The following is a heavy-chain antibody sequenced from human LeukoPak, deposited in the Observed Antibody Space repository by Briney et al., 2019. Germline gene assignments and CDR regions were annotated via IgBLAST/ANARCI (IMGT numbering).Heavy chain of an antibody. D-gene: IGHD5-18*01. CDR1: GISLSTSGMR. CDR3: ARINVDTAMVPYFDY. V-gene: IGHV2-70*04. Sequence: SGPTLVNPTQTLTLTCTFSGISLSTSGMRVSWIRQPPGKALEWLARIDWDDDKYCSTSLKTRLTISKATSKNQVVLTMTNMDPVDTATYYCARINVDTAMVPYFDYWGQGTLVTVSS. J-gene: IGHJ4*02. CDR2: IDWDDDK.